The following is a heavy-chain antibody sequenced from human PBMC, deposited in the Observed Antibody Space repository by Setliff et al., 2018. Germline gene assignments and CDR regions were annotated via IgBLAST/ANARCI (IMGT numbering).Heavy chain of an antibody. CDR3: ARFACNGGSCYLSASDH. Sequence: GGSLRLSCAASGFTFSSHAMSWVRQAPGNGLEWVSSVSGSGGSTHYADSVKGRFTISRDNSNNSLYLQMNSLRAEDTAMYYCARFACNGGSCYLSASDHWGQGALVTVSS. CDR2: VSGSGGST. J-gene: IGHJ4*02. V-gene: IGHV3-23*01. D-gene: IGHD2-15*01. CDR1: GFTFSSHA.